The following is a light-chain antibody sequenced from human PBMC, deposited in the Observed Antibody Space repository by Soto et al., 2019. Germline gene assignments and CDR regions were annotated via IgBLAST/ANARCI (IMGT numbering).Light chain of an antibody. V-gene: IGKV1-6*01. CDR1: QGIRND. J-gene: IGKJ3*01. Sequence: AIQMTQSPSSLSASVVDRVTITCLASQGIRNDLGWYQQKPGKAPKLLIYAASSLQSGVPSRFSGSGSGTDFTLTISSLQPEDFATYYCLQDYNYPFTFGPGTKVDIK. CDR3: LQDYNYPFT. CDR2: AAS.